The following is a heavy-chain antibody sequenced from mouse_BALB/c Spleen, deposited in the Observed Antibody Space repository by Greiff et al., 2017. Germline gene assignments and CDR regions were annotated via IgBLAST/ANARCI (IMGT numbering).Heavy chain of an antibody. V-gene: IGHV2-6-1*01. Sequence: SGFSLTSYGVHWVRQPPGKGLEWLVVIWSDGSTTYNSALKSRLSISKDNSKSQVFLKMNSLQTDDTAMYYCARHNYYGSYYAMDYWGQGTSVTVSS. D-gene: IGHD1-2*01. CDR3: ARHNYYGSYYAMDY. CDR1: GFSLTSYG. J-gene: IGHJ4*01. CDR2: IWSDGST.